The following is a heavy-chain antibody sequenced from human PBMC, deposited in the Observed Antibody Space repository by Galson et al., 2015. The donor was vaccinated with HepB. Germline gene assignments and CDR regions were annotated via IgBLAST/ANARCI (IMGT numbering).Heavy chain of an antibody. J-gene: IGHJ4*02. CDR1: GFTFSDYY. CDR2: ISSSGSTI. V-gene: IGHV3-11*01. CDR3: ARVYAPSAAVEYYFDY. Sequence: SLRLSCAASGFTFSDYYMSWVRQAPGKGLEWVSYISSSGSTIYYADSVKGRFTISRDNAKNSLYLQMNSLRAEDTAVYYCARVYAPSAAVEYYFDYWGQGTLVPVSS. D-gene: IGHD6-13*01.